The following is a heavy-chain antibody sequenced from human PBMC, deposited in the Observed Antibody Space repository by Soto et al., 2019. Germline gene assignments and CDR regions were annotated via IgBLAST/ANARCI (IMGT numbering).Heavy chain of an antibody. Sequence: GGSLRLSCAASGFTFSSYSMNWVRQAPGKGLEWVSSISSSSSYIYYADSVKGRFTISRDNAKNSLYLQMNSLRAEDTAVYYCARDRGIAVAPPGYWGQGTLVTVSS. J-gene: IGHJ4*02. V-gene: IGHV3-21*01. CDR3: ARDRGIAVAPPGY. D-gene: IGHD6-19*01. CDR2: ISSSSSYI. CDR1: GFTFSSYS.